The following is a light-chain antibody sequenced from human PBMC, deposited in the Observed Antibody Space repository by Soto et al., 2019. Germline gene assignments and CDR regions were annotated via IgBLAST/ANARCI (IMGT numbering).Light chain of an antibody. CDR3: QQRSNWPPT. J-gene: IGKJ1*01. CDR1: QSVSSY. CDR2: DAS. Sequence: EIVLTHSQATLSLSPVEGGTLXGRASQSVSSYLAWYQQKPGQAPRLLIYDASNRATGIPARFSGSGSGTDFTLTISSLEPEDFAVYYCQQRSNWPPTFGQGTKVDI. V-gene: IGKV3-11*01.